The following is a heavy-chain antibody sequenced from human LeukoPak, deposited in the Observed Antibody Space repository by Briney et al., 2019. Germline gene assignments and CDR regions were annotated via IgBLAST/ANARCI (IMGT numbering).Heavy chain of an antibody. D-gene: IGHD3-22*01. V-gene: IGHV7-4-1*02. J-gene: IGHJ5*02. CDR3: ARENKRASTYYYDSSGYYSRDNLFDP. CDR2: INTNTGNP. Sequence: ASVKVSCKASGYSFTSYGMNWVRQAPGQGLEWMGGINTNTGNPTYAQGFTGRVVFSLDTSFSTAYLQISSLKAEDTAVYYCARENKRASTYYYDSSGYYSRDNLFDPWGQGTLLTLSS. CDR1: GYSFTSYG.